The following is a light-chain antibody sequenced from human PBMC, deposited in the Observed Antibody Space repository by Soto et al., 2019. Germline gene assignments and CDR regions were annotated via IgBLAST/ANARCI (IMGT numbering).Light chain of an antibody. V-gene: IGKV3-11*01. CDR3: QQRLHWPIT. CDR2: DAS. Sequence: DIVLTQSPATLSLSPGDRVTLSCRASQTVGRFLSWYQHSPGQGPRLLVYDASNRATGVPARFSGSGSETYFTLTISILEPEHFAVYYCQQRLHWPITFGQGTRLEI. CDR1: QTVGRF. J-gene: IGKJ5*01.